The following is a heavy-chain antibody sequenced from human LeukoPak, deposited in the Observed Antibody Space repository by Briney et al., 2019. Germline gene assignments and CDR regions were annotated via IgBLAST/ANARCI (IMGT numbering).Heavy chain of an antibody. CDR3: ARVWGSGSYYDY. CDR1: GYTFTSYS. D-gene: IGHD3-10*01. Sequence: ASVKVSCKASGYTFTSYSMHWVRQAPGQGHEWMGIINPSGGGTSYAQKFQGRVTMTRDTSTSTVYMELSSLRSEDTAVYYCARVWGSGSYYDYWGQGTLVTVFS. J-gene: IGHJ4*02. V-gene: IGHV1-46*01. CDR2: INPSGGGT.